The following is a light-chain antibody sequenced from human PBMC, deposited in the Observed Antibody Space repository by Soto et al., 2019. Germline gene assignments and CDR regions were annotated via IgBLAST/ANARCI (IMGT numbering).Light chain of an antibody. J-gene: IGKJ1*01. Sequence: DIQVTQSPSSLSASVGDRVTITCRASQSISSYLNWYQQKPGKAPKLLIYAASSLQSGVPSRFSGSGSGTEFTLTISSLQAEDFATYYCQQSYSTPWTFGQGTKVEIK. CDR2: AAS. CDR1: QSISSY. V-gene: IGKV1-39*01. CDR3: QQSYSTPWT.